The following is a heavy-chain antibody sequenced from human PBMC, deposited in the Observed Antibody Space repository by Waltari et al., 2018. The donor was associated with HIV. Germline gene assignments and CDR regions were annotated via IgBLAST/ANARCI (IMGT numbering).Heavy chain of an antibody. J-gene: IGHJ4*02. CDR1: GFTFSSYW. CDR2: INSDGSST. CDR3: ARTFTVATISPLLH. D-gene: IGHD5-12*01. V-gene: IGHV3-74*01. Sequence: EVQLVESGGGLVQPGGSLRLSCAASGFTFSSYWMHWVRQVPGKGLVWVSRINSDGSSTTDADSVKGRFTISRDNAKSTLYLQMNSLRDEYTAVYYCARTFTVATISPLLHWGQGTLVTVSS.